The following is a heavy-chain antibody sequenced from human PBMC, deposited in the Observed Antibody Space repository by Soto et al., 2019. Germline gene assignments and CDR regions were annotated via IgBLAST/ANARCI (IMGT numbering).Heavy chain of an antibody. J-gene: IGHJ5*02. D-gene: IGHD2-2*01. CDR2: MFHSGRT. Sequence: SESLSLTCTVSGYFISSGSYWGWLRQPPGKGLEWIGSMFHSGRTHYNPSLKGRVTMSVDTSKNQSSLRLSSVTASDTAVYYCARGHIVVVPTVGWFDPWGQGTLVTVSS. CDR1: GYFISSGSY. CDR3: ARGHIVVVPTVGWFDP. V-gene: IGHV4-38-2*02.